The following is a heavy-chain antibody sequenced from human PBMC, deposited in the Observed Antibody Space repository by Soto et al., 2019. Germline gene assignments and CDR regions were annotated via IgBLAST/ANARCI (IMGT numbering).Heavy chain of an antibody. Sequence: SVKVSCKASGGTFSSYAISWVRQAPGQGLEWMGGIIPIFGTANYAQKFQGRVTITADESTSTAYMELSSLRSEDTAVYYCARGVHIVVVPGYYYGMDVWGQGXTVTVYS. J-gene: IGHJ6*02. CDR1: GGTFSSYA. CDR2: IIPIFGTA. V-gene: IGHV1-69*13. CDR3: ARGVHIVVVPGYYYGMDV. D-gene: IGHD2-2*01.